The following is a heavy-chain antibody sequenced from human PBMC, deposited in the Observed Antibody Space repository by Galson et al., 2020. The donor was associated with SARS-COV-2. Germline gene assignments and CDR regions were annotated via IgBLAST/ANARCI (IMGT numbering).Heavy chain of an antibody. D-gene: IGHD1-26*01. CDR1: GFIFSSYA. V-gene: IGHV3-23*01. Sequence: GGSLRLSCAASGFIFSSYAMSWVRQAPGKGLEWVSTISGSGGNANYADFVKGRFTISRDNSKNTLHLQMNSLRAEDTAVYYCAKAKSGSSTTVDIWGQGTMVTVSS. CDR2: ISGSGGNA. CDR3: AKAKSGSSTTVDI. J-gene: IGHJ3*02.